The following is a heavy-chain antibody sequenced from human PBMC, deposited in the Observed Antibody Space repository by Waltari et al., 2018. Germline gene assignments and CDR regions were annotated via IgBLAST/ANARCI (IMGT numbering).Heavy chain of an antibody. Sequence: QVQLVQSGAEVKKPVSSVKVSCKASGGTFSSYAISWVRQAPGQGLEWMGGIIPIFGTANYAQKFQGRVTITADESTSTAYMELSSLRSEDTAVYYCARAHPASTVTTTYWYFDLWGRGTLVTVSS. CDR3: ARAHPASTVTTTYWYFDL. V-gene: IGHV1-69*01. J-gene: IGHJ2*01. D-gene: IGHD4-17*01. CDR2: IIPIFGTA. CDR1: GGTFSSYA.